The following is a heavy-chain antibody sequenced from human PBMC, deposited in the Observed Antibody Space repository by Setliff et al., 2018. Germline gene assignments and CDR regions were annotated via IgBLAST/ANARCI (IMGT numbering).Heavy chain of an antibody. J-gene: IGHJ6*03. Sequence: SETLSLTCAVSGGSISSSNWWSWVRQPPGKGLEWIGEIYHSGSTNYNPSLKSRVTISVDKSKNQFSLKLSSVTAADTDVYYCARGTVVVAATRFYYYYYMDVWGKGTTVTVSS. CDR2: IYHSGST. V-gene: IGHV4-4*02. D-gene: IGHD2-15*01. CDR3: ARGTVVVAATRFYYYYYMDV. CDR1: GGSISSSNW.